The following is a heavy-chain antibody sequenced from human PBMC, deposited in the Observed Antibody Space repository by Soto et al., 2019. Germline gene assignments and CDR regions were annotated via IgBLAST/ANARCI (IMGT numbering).Heavy chain of an antibody. Sequence: ESGGGVVQPGRSLRLSCAASGFTFSSYGMHWVRQAPGKGLEWVAVIWYDGSNKYYADSVKGRFTISRDNSKNTLYLQMNSLRAEDTAVYYCARDRLAGSGSYYPAFDYWGQGTLVTVSS. CDR3: ARDRLAGSGSYYPAFDY. V-gene: IGHV3-33*01. J-gene: IGHJ4*02. CDR2: IWYDGSNK. D-gene: IGHD3-10*01. CDR1: GFTFSSYG.